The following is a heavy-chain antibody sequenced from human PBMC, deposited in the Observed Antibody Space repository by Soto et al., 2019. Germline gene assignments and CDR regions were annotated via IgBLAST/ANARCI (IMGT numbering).Heavy chain of an antibody. V-gene: IGHV4-39*02. CDR2: IYYSGST. J-gene: IGHJ6*02. CDR3: AREKGYCSSTSCYNSYYYYGMDV. D-gene: IGHD2-2*02. Sequence: SETLSLTCAVSGGSISSSSYYWGWIRQPPGKGLEWIGSIYYSGSTYYNPSLKSRVTISVDTSKNQFSLKLSSVTAADTAVYYCAREKGYCSSTSCYNSYYYYGMDVWGQGTTVTVSS. CDR1: GGSISSSSYY.